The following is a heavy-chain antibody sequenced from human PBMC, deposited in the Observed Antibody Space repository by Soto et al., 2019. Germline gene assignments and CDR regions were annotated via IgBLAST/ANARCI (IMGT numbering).Heavy chain of an antibody. D-gene: IGHD5-12*01. CDR3: AKDENIVTTTYGY. Sequence: AGGSLRLSCESSGFAFSSYPMSWVRQAPGKGLEWVSGITASGGATYYADSVKGRFIISRDNSKNTLYLQMNSLRAEDTAVYYCAKDENIVTTTYGYWGQGTPVTVSS. V-gene: IGHV3-23*01. CDR2: ITASGGAT. J-gene: IGHJ4*02. CDR1: GFAFSSYP.